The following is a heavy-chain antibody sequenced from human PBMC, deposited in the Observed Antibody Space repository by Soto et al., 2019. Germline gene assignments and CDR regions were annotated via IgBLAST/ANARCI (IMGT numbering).Heavy chain of an antibody. CDR1: GGSISSYY. V-gene: IGHV4-59*08. CDR3: ERHTPSSRYHGSGSYYNARGAFDY. Sequence: SETLSLTCTVSGGSISSYYWSWIRQPPGKGLEWIGYIYYSGSANYNPSLKSRVTISVDTSKNQFSLKLSSVTAADTAVYYCERHTPSSRYHGSGSYYNARGAFDYWGQRYLVTVSS. J-gene: IGHJ4*02. CDR2: IYYSGSA. D-gene: IGHD3-10*01.